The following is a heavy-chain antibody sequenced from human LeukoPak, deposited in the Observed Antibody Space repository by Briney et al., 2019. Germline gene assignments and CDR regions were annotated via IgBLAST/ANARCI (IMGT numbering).Heavy chain of an antibody. CDR2: IYPVDSDT. CDR1: GYTFSSYW. V-gene: IGHV5-51*01. CDR3: ARLPKFDSSGPYSRTFDY. J-gene: IGHJ4*02. D-gene: IGHD3-22*01. Sequence: AGESLKISCKGSGYTFSSYWIGWVRQMPGKGLEWMGIIYPVDSDTRYSPSFQGQVTISADKSISTAYLQWSSLEASDTAMYFCARLPKFDSSGPYSRTFDYWGQGTLVTVSS.